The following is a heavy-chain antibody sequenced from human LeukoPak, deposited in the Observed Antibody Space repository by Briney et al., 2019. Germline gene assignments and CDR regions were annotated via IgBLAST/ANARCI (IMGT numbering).Heavy chain of an antibody. J-gene: IGHJ6*02. CDR2: INSDGSIT. CDR3: ARGSGVGYRYGYDYYGMDV. D-gene: IGHD5-18*01. CDR1: EFTFSVYW. V-gene: IGHV3-74*01. Sequence: GGSLRLSCAASEFTFSVYWMHWVRQAPGKGLVWVSRINSDGSITSYADSVKGRFTISRDNAKNTLYLQMNSLRAEDTAVYYCARGSGVGYRYGYDYYGMDVWGQGTTVTVPS.